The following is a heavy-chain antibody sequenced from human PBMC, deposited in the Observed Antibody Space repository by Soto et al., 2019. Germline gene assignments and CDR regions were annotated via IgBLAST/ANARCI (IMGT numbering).Heavy chain of an antibody. J-gene: IGHJ6*02. Sequence: QVQLVQSGAEVKKPGSSVKVSCKASGGTFSSYTISWVRQAPGQGLEWMGRIIPILGIANYAQKFQGRVTXTXDKXTSTAYKELSSLRSEDTAVYYCARGSSSSYYGMDVWGQGTTVTVSS. V-gene: IGHV1-69*02. CDR1: GGTFSSYT. D-gene: IGHD6-13*01. CDR2: IIPILGIA. CDR3: ARGSSSSYYGMDV.